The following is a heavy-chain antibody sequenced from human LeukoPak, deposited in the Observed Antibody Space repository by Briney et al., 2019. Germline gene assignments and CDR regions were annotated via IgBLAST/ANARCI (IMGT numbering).Heavy chain of an antibody. D-gene: IGHD3-22*01. V-gene: IGHV3-21*01. CDR1: GFTFSSYS. CDR3: ARGCRPGVYDSSGCGDY. Sequence: GGSLRLSCAASGFTFSSYSMNWVRQAPGKGLEWVSSISSSSSSYIYYADSVKGRFTISRDNAKNSLYLQMNSLRAEDTAVYYCARGCRPGVYDSSGCGDYWGQGTLVTVSS. CDR2: ISSSSSSYI. J-gene: IGHJ4*02.